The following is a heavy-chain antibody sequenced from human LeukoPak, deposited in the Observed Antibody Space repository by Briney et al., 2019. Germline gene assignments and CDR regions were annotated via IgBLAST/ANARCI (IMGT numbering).Heavy chain of an antibody. CDR2: INPNSGGT. J-gene: IGHJ5*02. V-gene: IGHV1-2*02. CDR3: ARGRLYYDILTGYYTVWWFDP. CDR1: GYTFTGYY. Sequence: ASVKASCKASGYTFTGYYMHWVRQAPGQGLEWMGWINPNSGGTNYAQKFQGRVTMTRDTSISTAYMELSRLRSDDTAVYYCARGRLYYDILTGYYTVWWFDPWGQGALVTVSS. D-gene: IGHD3-9*01.